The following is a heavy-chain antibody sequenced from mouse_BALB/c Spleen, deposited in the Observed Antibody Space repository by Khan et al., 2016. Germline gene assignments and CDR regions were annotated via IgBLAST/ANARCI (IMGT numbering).Heavy chain of an antibody. CDR2: IWRGGST. D-gene: IGHD1-1*01. Sequence: VQLQESGPGLVQPSQSLSITCTVSGFSLTSYGVHWVRQSPGKGLEWLGVIWRGGSTDYNAAFMSRLSITKDNSNNQVFFKLNSLQADDTAIYYGSKNYYGSSYAMDYWGQGTSVTVSS. V-gene: IGHV2-5*01. CDR1: GFSLTSYG. J-gene: IGHJ4*01. CDR3: SKNYYGSSYAMDY.